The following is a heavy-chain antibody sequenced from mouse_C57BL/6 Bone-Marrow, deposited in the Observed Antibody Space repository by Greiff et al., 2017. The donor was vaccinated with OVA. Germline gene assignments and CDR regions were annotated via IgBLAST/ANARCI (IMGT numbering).Heavy chain of an antibody. Sequence: QVQLQQPGAELVKPGASVKLSCKASGYTFTSYWMQWVKQRPGQGLEWIGEIDPSDSYTNYNQKFTGKAILTVDTSSSTAYMQLSSLTSEDSAVYYCAREDFYWYFDVGGTGTTVTVSS. CDR3: AREDFYWYFDV. CDR2: IDPSDSYT. V-gene: IGHV1-50*01. J-gene: IGHJ1*03. CDR1: GYTFTSYW.